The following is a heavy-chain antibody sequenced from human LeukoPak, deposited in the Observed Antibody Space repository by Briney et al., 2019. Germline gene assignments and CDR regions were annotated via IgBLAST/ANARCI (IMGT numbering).Heavy chain of an antibody. CDR2: ISNRGYST. V-gene: IGHV3-11*01. CDR3: ARNKRRFDQ. D-gene: IGHD1/OR15-1a*01. Sequence: GGSLGLSCAASGFTFSDHYMSWIRQTPGEGLEWVSYISNRGYSTYYADSVKGRFTISRDNAKNSLYLEMQSLRAEDTAVYYCARNKRRFDQWGQGTVVTVSS. CDR1: GFTFSDHY. J-gene: IGHJ4*02.